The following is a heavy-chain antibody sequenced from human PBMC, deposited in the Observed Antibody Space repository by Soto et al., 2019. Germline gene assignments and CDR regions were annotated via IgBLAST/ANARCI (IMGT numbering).Heavy chain of an antibody. CDR3: ARGRGVVVPAGTPDAFDV. Sequence: QAQLVQSGGEVKRPGASVKVSCKASGYTFNKYGFNWVRQAPGQGLEWMGRISAYNDYTNFAQKFQGRVTLTTDACTNTAYMELKILRSEDTAIYYCARGRGVVVPAGTPDAFDVWGQGTMITVSS. V-gene: IGHV1-18*01. J-gene: IGHJ3*01. D-gene: IGHD6-13*01. CDR2: ISAYNDYT. CDR1: GYTFNKYG.